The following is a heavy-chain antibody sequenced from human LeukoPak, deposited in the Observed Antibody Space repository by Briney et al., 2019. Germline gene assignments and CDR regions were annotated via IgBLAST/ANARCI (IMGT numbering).Heavy chain of an antibody. CDR3: ARGQGDFWSGFSDFGLDV. CDR1: GYSFTTYD. J-gene: IGHJ6*02. D-gene: IGHD3-3*01. CDR2: MNPNSGNT. V-gene: IGHV1-8*01. Sequence: APSVNVSCKASGYSFTTYDVNWVRQATGQGLEWMGWMNPNSGNTGYAQKFQGRVTMTRNTSISTAYMDLSSLRSEDTAVYYCARGQGDFWSGFSDFGLDVWGQGTTVTVSS.